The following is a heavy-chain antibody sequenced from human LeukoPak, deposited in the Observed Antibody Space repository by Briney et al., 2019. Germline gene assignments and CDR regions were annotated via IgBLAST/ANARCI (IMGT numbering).Heavy chain of an antibody. CDR3: ARDRGYSSGWYPGY. V-gene: IGHV4-30-4*01. Sequence: SETLSLTCTVSGGSISSGDYYWSWIRQPPGKGLEWIGHIYYSGSTYYNPSLKSRVTISVDTSKNQFSLKLSSVTAADTAVYYCARDRGYSSGWYPGYWGQGTLVTVSS. D-gene: IGHD6-19*01. J-gene: IGHJ4*02. CDR2: IYYSGST. CDR1: GGSISSGDYY.